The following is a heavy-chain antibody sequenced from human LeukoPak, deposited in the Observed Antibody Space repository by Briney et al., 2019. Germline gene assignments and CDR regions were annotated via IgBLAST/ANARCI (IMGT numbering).Heavy chain of an antibody. CDR1: GYSFTSYW. D-gene: IGHD2-15*01. V-gene: IGHV5-51*01. CDR2: IYPGDSDT. Sequence: GESLKISCKGSGYSFTSYWIGWVRPMPGKGLEWMGIIYPGDSDTRYSPSFQGQVTISADKSISTAYLQWSSLKASDTAMYYCARAEAAATGRFDYWGQGTLVTVSS. CDR3: ARAEAAATGRFDY. J-gene: IGHJ4*02.